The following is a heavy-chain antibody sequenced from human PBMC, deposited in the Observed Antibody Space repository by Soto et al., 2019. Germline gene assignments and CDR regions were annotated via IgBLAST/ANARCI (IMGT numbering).Heavy chain of an antibody. Sequence: GGSLRLSCAASGFTFSSYAMSWVRQAPGKGLEWVSAISGSGGSTYYADSVKGRFTISRDNSKNTLYLQMNSLRAEDTAVYYCAKGSGYDFSYYYYGMDVWGQGTTVTVS. CDR3: AKGSGYDFSYYYYGMDV. D-gene: IGHD5-12*01. V-gene: IGHV3-23*01. CDR1: GFTFSSYA. J-gene: IGHJ6*02. CDR2: ISGSGGST.